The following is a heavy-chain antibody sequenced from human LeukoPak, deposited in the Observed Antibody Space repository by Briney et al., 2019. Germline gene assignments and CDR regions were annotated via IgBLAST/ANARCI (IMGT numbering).Heavy chain of an antibody. CDR2: IRSKAYGGTT. CDR3: TRKGNDFWSGYSGWFDP. V-gene: IGHV3-49*04. D-gene: IGHD3-3*01. CDR1: GFTFGDYA. Sequence: GGSLRLSRTASGFTFGDYAMSWVRQAPGKGLEWVGFIRSKAYGGTTEYAASVKGRFTISRDDSKSIAYLQMNSLKTEDTAVYYCTRKGNDFWSGYSGWFDPWGQGTLVTVSS. J-gene: IGHJ5*02.